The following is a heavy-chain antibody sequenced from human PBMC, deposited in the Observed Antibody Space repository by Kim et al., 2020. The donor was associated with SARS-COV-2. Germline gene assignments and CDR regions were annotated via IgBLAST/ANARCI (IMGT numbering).Heavy chain of an antibody. D-gene: IGHD5-18*01. CDR1: GGSFSGYY. CDR3: ARVILSSGVDTAMVPLFDY. Sequence: SETLSLTCAVYGGSFSGYYWSWIRQPPGKGLEWIGEINHSGSTHYNPSLKSRVTISVDTSKNQFSLKLSSVTAADTAVYYCARVILSSGVDTAMVPLFDYWGQGTLVTVSS. V-gene: IGHV4-34*01. J-gene: IGHJ4*02. CDR2: INHSGST.